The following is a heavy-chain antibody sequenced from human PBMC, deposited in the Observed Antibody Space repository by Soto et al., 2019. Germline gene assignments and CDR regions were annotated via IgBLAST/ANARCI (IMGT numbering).Heavy chain of an antibody. CDR3: PTEAGNDFDY. J-gene: IGHJ4*02. Sequence: GCVGLSXAASGYTLRNAWISGVRKAPGKGLEWVGRIKSKTDGWTTDYAAPVKGRFTISRDDSKNTLYLQMNSLKTEDTAVYCRPTEAGNDFDYWDQGPLVTGSS. D-gene: IGHD1-1*01. CDR1: GYTLRNAW. V-gene: IGHV3-15*01. CDR2: IKSKTDGWTT.